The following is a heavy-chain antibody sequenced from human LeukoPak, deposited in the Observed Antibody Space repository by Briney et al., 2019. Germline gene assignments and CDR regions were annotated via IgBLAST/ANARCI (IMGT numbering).Heavy chain of an antibody. Sequence: GGSLRLSCAASGFTVSSNYMSWVRQAPGKGLEWVSGIGASGSHTYFADSVKGRFSISRDNSKNTVYLQMNSLRAGDTALYFFARDLSSLGLDDWGQGTLVTVSS. D-gene: IGHD7-27*01. CDR1: GFTVSSNY. J-gene: IGHJ4*02. V-gene: IGHV3-53*01. CDR3: ARDLSSLGLDD. CDR2: IGASGSHT.